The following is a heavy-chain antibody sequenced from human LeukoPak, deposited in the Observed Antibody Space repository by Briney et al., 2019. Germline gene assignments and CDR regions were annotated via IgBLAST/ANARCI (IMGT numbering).Heavy chain of an antibody. D-gene: IGHD1-1*01. Sequence: SETLSLTCTVSGGSISSYYWSWIRQPPGKGLEWIGYIYYSGSTNYNPSLKSRVTISVDTSKNQFSLKLSSVTAADTAVYYCARVGYNWSDAGDYYYYGMDVWGQGTTVTVSS. J-gene: IGHJ6*02. CDR1: GGSISSYY. CDR3: ARVGYNWSDAGDYYYYGMDV. CDR2: IYYSGST. V-gene: IGHV4-59*01.